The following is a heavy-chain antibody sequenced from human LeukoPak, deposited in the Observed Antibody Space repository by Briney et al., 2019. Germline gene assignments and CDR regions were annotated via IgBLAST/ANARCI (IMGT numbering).Heavy chain of an antibody. V-gene: IGHV3-9*01. J-gene: IGHJ4*02. CDR3: ARAYCGGDCYFGVNY. Sequence: GGSLRLSCAASGFTFDDYAMHWVRQAPGKGLEWVSGISWNSGSIGYADSVKGRFTISRDNAKNSLYLQMNSLRAEDTAVYYCARAYCGGDCYFGVNYWGQGTLVTVSS. CDR1: GFTFDDYA. D-gene: IGHD2-21*02. CDR2: ISWNSGSI.